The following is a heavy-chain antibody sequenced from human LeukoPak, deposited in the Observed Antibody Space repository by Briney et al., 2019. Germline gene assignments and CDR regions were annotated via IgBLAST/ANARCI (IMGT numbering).Heavy chain of an antibody. D-gene: IGHD1-26*01. Sequence: ASVKVSCKASGYTFSGYCIHWVRQAPGQGLEWMGWINPNSGGTNYAQKFQGWVTMTRDTSIGTVYMEMSRLKSDDTAVYYCARSGYYYGLDVWGQGTTVTVSS. CDR3: ARSGYYYGLDV. J-gene: IGHJ6*02. V-gene: IGHV1-2*04. CDR1: GYTFSGYC. CDR2: INPNSGGT.